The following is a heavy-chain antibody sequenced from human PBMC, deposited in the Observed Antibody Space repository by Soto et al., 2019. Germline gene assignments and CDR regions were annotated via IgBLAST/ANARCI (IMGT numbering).Heavy chain of an antibody. J-gene: IGHJ4*02. Sequence: QVQLVQSGAEVKDPGASVKVSCKASGYTFTGYYIHWVRQAPGQGLEWVGEISPKSGGTRYAQKFQGRVTMTKDTSINTVYMELSNLSPDDTAVYYCGRGRSGELVVFYWGQGTLVTVHS. CDR2: ISPKSGGT. V-gene: IGHV1-2*02. CDR1: GYTFTGYY. D-gene: IGHD1-7*01. CDR3: GRGRSGELVVFY.